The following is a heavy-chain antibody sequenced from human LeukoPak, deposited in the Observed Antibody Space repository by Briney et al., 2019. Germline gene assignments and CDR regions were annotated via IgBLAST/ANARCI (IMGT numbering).Heavy chain of an antibody. V-gene: IGHV4-59*01. CDR1: GGSISSYY. CDR2: IYYSGST. J-gene: IGHJ4*02. D-gene: IGHD1-20*01. CDR3: ARYISGTSQVFDY. Sequence: SETLSLTCSVSGGSISSYYWSWIRQPPGKGLEWIGYIYYSGSTNYNPSFKSRVTISVDTSKNQFSLQLSSVTAADTAVYYCARYISGTSQVFDYWGQGTLVTVSS.